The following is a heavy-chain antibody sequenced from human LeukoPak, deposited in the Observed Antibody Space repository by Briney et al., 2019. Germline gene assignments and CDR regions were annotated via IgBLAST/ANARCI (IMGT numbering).Heavy chain of an antibody. CDR3: ATTSGIAAAWLDY. CDR1: ELIFSSYY. Sequence: GSLTLSCAASELIFSSYYWGWLRQPPGKGVEWIGSIYYSGSTYYNPSLKSRVTISVDTSKNQFSLKLSSVTAADTAVYYCATTSGIAAAWLDYWGQGTLVTVSS. CDR2: IYYSGST. D-gene: IGHD6-13*01. J-gene: IGHJ4*02. V-gene: IGHV4-38-2*01.